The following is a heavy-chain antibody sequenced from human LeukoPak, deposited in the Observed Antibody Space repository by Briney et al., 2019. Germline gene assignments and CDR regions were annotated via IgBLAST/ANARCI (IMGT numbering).Heavy chain of an antibody. CDR1: RYSFTKYC. D-gene: IGHD1-26*01. CDR2: ISGYSGNT. V-gene: IGHV1-18*01. CDR3: ARVGATYGDPLEYDY. Sequence: GSSVNVSCKTSRYSFTKYCISWVRQAPPQGLEWMGWISGYSGNTNYAPKLQGRVTMTTDTSTSTAHMELSSLTSADTATYYCARVGATYGDPLEYDYWGQGTLVNVSS. J-gene: IGHJ4*02.